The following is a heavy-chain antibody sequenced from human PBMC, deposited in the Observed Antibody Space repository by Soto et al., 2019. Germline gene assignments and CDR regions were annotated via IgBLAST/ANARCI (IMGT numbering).Heavy chain of an antibody. J-gene: IGHJ4*02. D-gene: IGHD2-15*01. CDR2: IYYSGST. Sequence: ETLSLTCTVSGGSISSSSYYWGWIRQPPGKGLEWIGSIYYSGSTYYNPSLKSRVTISVDTSKNQFSLKLSSVTAADTAVYYCARHATTADIVVVVAAPDYWGQGTLVTVSS. V-gene: IGHV4-39*01. CDR1: GGSISSSSYY. CDR3: ARHATTADIVVVVAAPDY.